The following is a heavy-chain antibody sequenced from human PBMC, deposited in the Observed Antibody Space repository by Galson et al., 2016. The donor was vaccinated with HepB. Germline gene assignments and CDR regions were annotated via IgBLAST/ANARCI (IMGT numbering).Heavy chain of an antibody. J-gene: IGHJ4*02. V-gene: IGHV4-4*02. CDR2: MYHSGYT. CDR1: GGSFTNNNW. CDR3: VRVWGKYFDY. Sequence: ETLSLTCAVSGGSFTNNNWWSWVRQPPGKGLEWIGEMYHSGYTNYNPSPKSRVTMSVDKSKNQFSLRLFAVTAADTAVYHCVRVWGKYFDYWGQGALVTVSS. D-gene: IGHD7-27*01.